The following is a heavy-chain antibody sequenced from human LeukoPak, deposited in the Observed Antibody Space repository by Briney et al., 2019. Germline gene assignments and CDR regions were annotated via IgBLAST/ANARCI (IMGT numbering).Heavy chain of an antibody. D-gene: IGHD3-10*01. V-gene: IGHV4-59*08. J-gene: IGHJ4*02. Sequence: KPSETLSLTCTVSGGSISGYYWSWIRQPPGRGLEWSGYIYYRGGTNYNPSLKSRVTISVDTSKNQFSLRLSSVTAADTAVYYCARHTLRGDGGDFDYWGQGTLVTVSS. CDR2: IYYRGGT. CDR3: ARHTLRGDGGDFDY. CDR1: GGSISGYY.